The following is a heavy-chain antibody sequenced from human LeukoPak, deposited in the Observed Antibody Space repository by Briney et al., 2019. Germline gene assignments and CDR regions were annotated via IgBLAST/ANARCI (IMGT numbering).Heavy chain of an antibody. CDR3: AKVIGGAVAFHY. CDR1: GYTLTDYF. J-gene: IGHJ4*02. Sequence: ASVKVSCKASGYTLTDYFMNWVRQAPGQGLEWMGWINPKSGGTVYAQKFQGRVTMTRDTSSSTAYMELSRLTSDDTAVYYCAKVIGGAVAFHYWGQGTLVTVSS. CDR2: INPKSGGT. D-gene: IGHD6-19*01. V-gene: IGHV1-2*02.